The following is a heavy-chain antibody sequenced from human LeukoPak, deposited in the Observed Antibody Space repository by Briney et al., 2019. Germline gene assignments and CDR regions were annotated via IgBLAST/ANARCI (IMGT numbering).Heavy chain of an antibody. V-gene: IGHV3-30*19. D-gene: IGHD2-2*01. CDR3: ARSLKPAATPFDY. J-gene: IGHJ4*02. CDR2: ISYDGSNK. Sequence: PGGSLRLSCAASGFTFINYSMHWVRQAPGKGLEWVAVISYDGSNKYYADSVKGRFTISRDNSKNTLYLQMNSLRAEDTAVYYCARSLKPAATPFDYWGQGTLVTVSS. CDR1: GFTFINYS.